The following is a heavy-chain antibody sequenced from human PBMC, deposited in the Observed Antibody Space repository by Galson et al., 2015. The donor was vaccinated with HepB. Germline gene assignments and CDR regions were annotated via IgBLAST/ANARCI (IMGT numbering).Heavy chain of an antibody. CDR2: ISGSGGST. CDR3: AKYLYDSSGYALDALDI. CDR1: GFTFSSYA. V-gene: IGHV3-23*01. J-gene: IGHJ3*02. Sequence: SLRLSCAASGFTFSSYAMSWVRQAPGKGLEWVSAISGSGGSTYYADSVKGRFTISRDNSKNTLYLQMNSLRAEDTAVYYCAKYLYDSSGYALDALDIWGQGTMVTVSS. D-gene: IGHD3-22*01.